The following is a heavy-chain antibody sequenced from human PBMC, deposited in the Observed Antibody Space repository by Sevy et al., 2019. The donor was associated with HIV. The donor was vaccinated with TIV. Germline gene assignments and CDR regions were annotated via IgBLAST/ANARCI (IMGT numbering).Heavy chain of an antibody. CDR2: IYPDDSDT. D-gene: IGHD3-22*01. CDR3: ATSRSGYFDSSGYYIY. J-gene: IGHJ4*02. V-gene: IGHV5-51*01. CDR1: GYSFTSHW. Sequence: GESLKISCKGSGYSFTSHWIGWVRHMPGKGLEWMGIIYPDDSDTRYSPSFQGQVTFSADESISPAYLQWSSLKASETAMYYCATSRSGYFDSSGYYIYWGQGTLVTVSS.